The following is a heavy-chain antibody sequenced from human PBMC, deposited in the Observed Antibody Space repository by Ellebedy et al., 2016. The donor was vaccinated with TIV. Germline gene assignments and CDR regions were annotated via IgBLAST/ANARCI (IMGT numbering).Heavy chain of an antibody. CDR3: ALMVVRGYSYEDFDY. CDR2: ISSSSSTI. Sequence: PGGSLRLSCAASGFTFSSYSMNWVRQAPGKGLEWVSYISSSSSTIYYADSVKGRFTISRDNAKNSLYLQMNSLRAEDTAVYYCALMVVRGYSYEDFDYWGQGTLVTVSS. D-gene: IGHD5-18*01. V-gene: IGHV3-48*01. CDR1: GFTFSSYS. J-gene: IGHJ4*02.